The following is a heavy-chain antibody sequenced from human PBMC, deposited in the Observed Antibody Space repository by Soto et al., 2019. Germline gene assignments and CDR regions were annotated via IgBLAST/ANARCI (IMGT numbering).Heavy chain of an antibody. Sequence: SGPTLVNPTQTLTLTCSFSGFSLTARGMCVSWIRKPPGKALEWLARIDCNDDKYYSTSLKTRLTISKDTSNIQVVLTMTDMDPVDTATYYCVRTRDDYINNGGGVLLAWGRGTLVTSPQ. CDR1: GFSLTARGMC. J-gene: IGHJ5*02. D-gene: IGHD4-4*01. CDR3: VRTRDDYINNGGGVLLA. CDR2: IDCNDDK. V-gene: IGHV2-70*11.